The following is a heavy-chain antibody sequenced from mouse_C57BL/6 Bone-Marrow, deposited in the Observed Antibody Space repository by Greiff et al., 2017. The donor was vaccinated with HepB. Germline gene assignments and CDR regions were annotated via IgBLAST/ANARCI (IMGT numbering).Heavy chain of an antibody. J-gene: IGHJ2*01. V-gene: IGHV5-6*01. CDR1: GFTFSSYG. D-gene: IGHD2-5*01. CDR2: ISSGGSYT. Sequence: EVQGVESGGDLVKPGGSLKLSCAASGFTFSSYGMSWVRQTPDKRLEWVATISSGGSYTYYPDSVKGRFTISRDNAKNTLYLQMSSLKSEDTAMYYCARRSVYSNYDYWGQGTTLTVSS. CDR3: ARRSVYSNYDY.